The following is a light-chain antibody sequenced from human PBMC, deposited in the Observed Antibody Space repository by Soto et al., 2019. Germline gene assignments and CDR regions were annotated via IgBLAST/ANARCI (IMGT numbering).Light chain of an antibody. Sequence: EIVMTQSPATLSVSPGERATLSCRASQSVSNNLAWYQQKPGQAPRLLIYFASTRATGIPARFSGSGSGTQFTLTITSLQSEDVAVYCCQHYDEWPLTFGGGTKVE. V-gene: IGKV3-15*01. CDR3: QHYDEWPLT. CDR1: QSVSNN. CDR2: FAS. J-gene: IGKJ4*01.